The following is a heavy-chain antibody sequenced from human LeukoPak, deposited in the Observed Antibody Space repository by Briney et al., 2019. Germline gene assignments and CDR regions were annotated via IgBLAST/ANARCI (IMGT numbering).Heavy chain of an antibody. V-gene: IGHV4-4*02. CDR2: IYHSGST. CDR3: AKSLAAGMYPDAFDI. D-gene: IGHD6-13*01. J-gene: IGHJ3*02. Sequence: KPSGTLSLTCAVSGAPISSNNWWWSWVRQPPGKGLEWIGEIYHSGSTNYNPSLKSRVTISVDTSKNQFSLKLSSVTTADTAVYYCAKSLAAGMYPDAFDIWGQGTMVTVSS. CDR1: GAPISSNNW.